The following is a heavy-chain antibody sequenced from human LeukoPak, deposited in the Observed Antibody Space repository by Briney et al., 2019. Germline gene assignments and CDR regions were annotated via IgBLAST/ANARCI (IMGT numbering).Heavy chain of an antibody. CDR2: ISPYNGET. Sequence: GASVKVSCKASGYTFADYFITWVRQAPGRGLEWMGWISPYNGETKYAQRLQGRVTMTTDTSTNTADLEVRSLRSDDTAVYYCARAPYQLLMEFGANCCKSDHYYYMDVWGKGTTVTVS. J-gene: IGHJ6*03. CDR3: ARAPYQLLMEFGANCCKSDHYYYMDV. D-gene: IGHD2-2*01. V-gene: IGHV1-18*04. CDR1: GYTFADYF.